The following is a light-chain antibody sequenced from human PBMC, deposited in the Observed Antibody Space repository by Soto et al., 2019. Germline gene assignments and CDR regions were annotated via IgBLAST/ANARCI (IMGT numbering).Light chain of an antibody. CDR2: AAS. CDR3: LQDYNYPRT. CDR1: QGIRND. Sequence: AIQMTQSPSSLSASVGDRVTITCRASQGIRNDIGWYQQKPGKAPKLLIYAASSLQSGVPSRFSGSGSGTDFTLTISSLQHEDFATYYCLQDYNYPRTFGQGTKLEIK. V-gene: IGKV1-6*01. J-gene: IGKJ2*01.